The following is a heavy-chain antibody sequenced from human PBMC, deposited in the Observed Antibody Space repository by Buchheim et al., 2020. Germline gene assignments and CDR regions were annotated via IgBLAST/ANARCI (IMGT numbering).Heavy chain of an antibody. CDR3: ARGVLDYYYDSSGYTDY. CDR1: GGSFSGYY. D-gene: IGHD3-22*01. Sequence: QVQLQQWGAGLLKPSETLSLTCAVYGGSFSGYYWSWIRQPPGKGLEWIWEINHSGSTNYNPSLPSRVTISVDTSKNQFSLKLSSVTAADTAVYYCARGVLDYYYDSSGYTDYWGQGTL. V-gene: IGHV4-34*01. CDR2: INHSGST. J-gene: IGHJ4*02.